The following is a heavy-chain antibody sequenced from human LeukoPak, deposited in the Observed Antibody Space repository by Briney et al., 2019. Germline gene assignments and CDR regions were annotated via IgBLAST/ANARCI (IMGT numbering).Heavy chain of an antibody. V-gene: IGHV3-30*18. CDR3: AKSRHPYNWNDGAFFDY. CDR1: GFTFSSYG. Sequence: PGGSLRLSCAASGFTFSSYGMHWVRQAPGKGLEWVAVISYDGSNKYYADSVKGRFTISRDNSKNTLYLQMNSLRPEDTAVYYCAKSRHPYNWNDGAFFDYWGQGTLVTVSS. CDR2: ISYDGSNK. J-gene: IGHJ4*02. D-gene: IGHD1-20*01.